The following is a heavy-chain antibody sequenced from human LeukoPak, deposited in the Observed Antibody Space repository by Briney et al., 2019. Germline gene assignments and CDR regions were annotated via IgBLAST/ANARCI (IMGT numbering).Heavy chain of an antibody. J-gene: IGHJ6*02. Sequence: SDTLSLTCAVYGGSFSGYYWSWIRQPPGKGLEWIGEINHSGSTNYYPSLKSRVTISVGTSKNQFSLKLSSVTAADTAVYYRATGPGKYYYYYGMDVWGQGTTVTVSS. V-gene: IGHV4-34*01. CDR1: GGSFSGYY. CDR2: INHSGST. CDR3: ATGPGKYYYYYGMDV.